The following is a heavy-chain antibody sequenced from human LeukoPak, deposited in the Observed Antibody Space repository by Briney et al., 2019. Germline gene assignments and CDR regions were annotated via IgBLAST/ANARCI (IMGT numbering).Heavy chain of an antibody. D-gene: IGHD4-11*01. V-gene: IGHV4-38-2*02. CDR1: GYSISSGYY. CDR3: ARDMAVTTFDH. J-gene: IGHJ4*02. Sequence: SETLSLTCAVSGYSISSGYYWGWFRQPPGKGLEWIGSIYNSGSTFYNPSLKSRVTMSVDTSKNQFSLKLSSVTAADTAVYYCARDMAVTTFDHWGQGTLVTVSS. CDR2: IYNSGST.